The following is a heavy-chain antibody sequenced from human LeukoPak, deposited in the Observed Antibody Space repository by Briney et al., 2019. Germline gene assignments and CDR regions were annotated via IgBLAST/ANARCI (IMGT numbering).Heavy chain of an antibody. V-gene: IGHV5-51*01. CDR3: ARPRRAERDEDF. J-gene: IGHJ4*02. D-gene: IGHD1-1*01. CDR2: INPGDTNI. CDR1: GYSFTNYW. Sequence: GESLKISCKASGYSFTNYWIGWVRQMPGKGLEWMGMINPGDTNIAYSPSFQGQVTISADRSISTAYLQWSSLKTSDTAMYYCARPRRAERDEDFWGQGTLVTVSS.